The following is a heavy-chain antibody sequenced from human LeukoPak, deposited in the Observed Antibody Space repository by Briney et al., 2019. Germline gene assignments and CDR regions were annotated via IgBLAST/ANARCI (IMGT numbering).Heavy chain of an antibody. J-gene: IGHJ4*02. Sequence: KAGGSLRLSCAASGFIFSSYSMNWVRQAPGKGLEWVSSIRSSSSYIYYAESVKGRFTISRDNANNSMYLQMNSLRAEDTAVYYCAKSRWVTSSGGGFDYWGQGTLVTVSS. CDR3: AKSRWVTSSGGGFDY. CDR1: GFIFSSYS. D-gene: IGHD6-19*01. CDR2: IRSSSSYI. V-gene: IGHV3-21*01.